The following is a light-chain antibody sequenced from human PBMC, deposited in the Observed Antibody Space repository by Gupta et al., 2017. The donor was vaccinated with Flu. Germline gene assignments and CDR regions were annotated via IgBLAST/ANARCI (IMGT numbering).Light chain of an antibody. Sequence: SAPTQPRSVSGSPGQSVTISCTGSSNDVGGSTRVSWYQQRPGKAPKLILYDVTERPSGVPGRFSASEAGNTASLTISGLQAEEEADYYCSAHAGRVTWVFGTGTMGTVL. CDR2: DVT. V-gene: IGLV2-11*01. CDR3: SAHAGRVTWV. J-gene: IGLJ1*01. CDR1: SNDVGGSTR.